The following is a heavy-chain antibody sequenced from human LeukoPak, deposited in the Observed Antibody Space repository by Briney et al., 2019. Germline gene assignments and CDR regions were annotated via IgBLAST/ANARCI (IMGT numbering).Heavy chain of an antibody. V-gene: IGHV3-30*01. Sequence: GGSLRLSCAASGFTFSSYAMHWARQAPGKGLEWVAVISYDGSNKYYADSVKGRFTISRDNSKNTLYLQMNSLRVEDTAMYYCASGGFYDFWSGYYTPFDYWGQGTLVTVSS. D-gene: IGHD3-3*01. CDR2: ISYDGSNK. CDR3: ASGGFYDFWSGYYTPFDY. CDR1: GFTFSSYA. J-gene: IGHJ4*02.